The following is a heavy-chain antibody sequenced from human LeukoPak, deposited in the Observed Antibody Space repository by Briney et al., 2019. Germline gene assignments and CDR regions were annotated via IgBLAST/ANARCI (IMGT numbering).Heavy chain of an antibody. CDR2: ITSSASTI. D-gene: IGHD1-14*01. CDR3: ARDFNLDALDI. J-gene: IGHJ3*02. CDR1: GFTFSSYE. V-gene: IGHV3-48*03. Sequence: GGSLRLSCTASGFTFSSYEMNWVRQAPGKGLEWVSYITSSASTIYYADSVKGRFTISRDNAKNSLYLQMNSLRAEDTAVYYCARDFNLDALDIWGQGTMVTVSS.